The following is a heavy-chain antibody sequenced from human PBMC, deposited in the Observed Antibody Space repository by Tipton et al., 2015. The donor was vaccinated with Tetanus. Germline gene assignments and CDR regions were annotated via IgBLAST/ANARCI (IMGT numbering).Heavy chain of an antibody. V-gene: IGHV4-34*01. CDR1: GGSFSGYY. CDR2: IHPSGSI. CDR3: ARHEESTDYCDN. D-gene: IGHD5/OR15-5a*01. J-gene: IGHJ4*02. Sequence: TLSLTCAVYGGSFSGYYWSWIRQPPGKGLEWIGEIHPSGSINYNPSLKSRVTISVDTSNNQFSLKLTSVTAADTAVYYCARHEESTDYCDNWGQGTLVTVSS.